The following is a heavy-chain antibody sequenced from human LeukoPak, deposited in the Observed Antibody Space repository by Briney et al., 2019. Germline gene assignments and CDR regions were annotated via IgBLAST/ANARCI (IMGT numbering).Heavy chain of an antibody. V-gene: IGHV1-69*04. Sequence: SVKVSCKASGGTFSSYAISWVRQAPGQGLEWMGRIIPILGIANYAQKFQGRVTITADKSTSTAYMELSSLRSEDTAVYYCARDEGGITMVRGVIRAGAFDIWGQGTMVTVSS. CDR2: IIPILGIA. CDR1: GGTFSSYA. D-gene: IGHD3-10*01. CDR3: ARDEGGITMVRGVIRAGAFDI. J-gene: IGHJ3*02.